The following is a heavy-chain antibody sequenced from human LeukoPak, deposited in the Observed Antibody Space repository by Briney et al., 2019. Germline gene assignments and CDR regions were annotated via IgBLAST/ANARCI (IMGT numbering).Heavy chain of an antibody. CDR1: GYTFTSYD. D-gene: IGHD2-2*01. J-gene: IGHJ6*02. V-gene: IGHV1-8*01. Sequence: ASVKVSCKASGYTFTSYDINWVRQATGQGREWMGWMNPNSGNTGYAQKFQGRVTMTRNTSISTTYMELSSLRSEDTAVYYCARAFEYCSSTSCYEGVYYYYGMDVWGQGTTVTVSS. CDR3: ARAFEYCSSTSCYEGVYYYYGMDV. CDR2: MNPNSGNT.